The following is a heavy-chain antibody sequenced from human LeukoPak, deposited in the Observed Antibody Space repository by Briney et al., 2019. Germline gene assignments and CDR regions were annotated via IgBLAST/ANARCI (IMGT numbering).Heavy chain of an antibody. CDR2: IYYNGST. V-gene: IGHV4-59*08. Sequence: GSLRLSCAASGLTFINYAMSWIRQPPGKGLEWIGYIYYNGSTNYNPSLKSRVTISVDTSKNQFSLKLSSVTAADTAVYYCARGRYLDAFDIWGQGTMVTVSS. D-gene: IGHD3-9*01. CDR3: ARGRYLDAFDI. CDR1: GLTFINYA. J-gene: IGHJ3*02.